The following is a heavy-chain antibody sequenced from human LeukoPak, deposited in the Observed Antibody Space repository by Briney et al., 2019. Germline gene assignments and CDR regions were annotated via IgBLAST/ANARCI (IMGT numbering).Heavy chain of an antibody. D-gene: IGHD1-1*01. CDR3: AKDGTYYYIYY. CDR2: IRYDGSNT. J-gene: IGHJ4*02. Sequence: GGSLRLSCAASGFTFRNYWMHWVRQAPGKGLEWLAFIRYDGSNTYYADSVKGRFTVSRDDSKNTLYLQMNSLRGDDTAVYYCAKDGTYYYIYYWGQGTLVTVSS. V-gene: IGHV3-30*02. CDR1: GFTFRNYW.